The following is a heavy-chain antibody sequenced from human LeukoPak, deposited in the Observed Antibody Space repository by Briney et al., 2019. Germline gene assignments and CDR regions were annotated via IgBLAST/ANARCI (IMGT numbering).Heavy chain of an antibody. CDR2: IYYSGST. CDR3: ARAAAAMARYYFDY. Sequence: PSETLSLTCTVSGGSISSYYWSWIRQPPGKGLEWIGYIYYSGSTNYNPSLKGRVTISVDTSKNQFSLKLSSVTAADTAVYYCARAAAAMARYYFDYWGQGTLVTVSS. D-gene: IGHD5-24*01. V-gene: IGHV4-59*08. J-gene: IGHJ4*01. CDR1: GGSISSYY.